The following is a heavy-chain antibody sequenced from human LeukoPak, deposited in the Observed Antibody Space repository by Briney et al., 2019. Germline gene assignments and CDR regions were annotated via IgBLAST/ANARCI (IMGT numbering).Heavy chain of an antibody. CDR2: IIPVFGTA. Sequence: GGSLRLSCAASGFTFSSYAISWVRQAPGQGLEWMGGIIPVFGTANYAQKFQGRVTIPADESTSTAYMELSSLRSEDTAVYYCARDRGLIDPNPFDYWGQGTLVTVSS. D-gene: IGHD2-21*01. CDR1: GFTFSSYA. CDR3: ARDRGLIDPNPFDY. V-gene: IGHV1-69*01. J-gene: IGHJ4*02.